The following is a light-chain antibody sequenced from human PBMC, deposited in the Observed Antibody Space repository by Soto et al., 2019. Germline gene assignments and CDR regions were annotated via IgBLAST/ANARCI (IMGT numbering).Light chain of an antibody. V-gene: IGKV1-5*01. J-gene: IGKJ1*01. Sequence: SQLTQSPSSLSASFGDTIAIACRASQSGDNFLNWYQQKPGKAPKLLINGASTLDGGVPSRFSGSGSATEFTLTISRLQPDDFATYYCQQYSNYPWTFGQGTKVDIK. CDR1: QSGDNF. CDR3: QQYSNYPWT. CDR2: GAS.